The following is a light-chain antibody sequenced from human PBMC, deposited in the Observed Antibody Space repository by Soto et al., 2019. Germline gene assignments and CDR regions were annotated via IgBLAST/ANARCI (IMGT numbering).Light chain of an antibody. Sequence: DIQMTPSPSSLSASLRDRVTITCRASQSISSYLNWYQQKPGKAPNLLIYAASSLQRGVPSKFSGSGSGTDFTLTISSLQPEDFATYYCQQSYSSPFTFGPGTKVDIK. V-gene: IGKV1-39*01. CDR2: AAS. CDR3: QQSYSSPFT. J-gene: IGKJ3*01. CDR1: QSISSY.